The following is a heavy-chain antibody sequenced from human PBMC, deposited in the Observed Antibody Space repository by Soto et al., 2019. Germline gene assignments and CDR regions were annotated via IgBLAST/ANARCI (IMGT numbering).Heavy chain of an antibody. CDR1: GGSISSYY. CDR3: ARSPRRIAVAGTRVWFDP. V-gene: IGHV4-59*01. D-gene: IGHD6-19*01. Sequence: SETLSRTCTVSGGSISSYYWSWIRQPPGKGLEWIGYIYYSGSTNYNPSLKSRVTISVDTSKNQFSPKLSSVTAADTAVYYCARSPRRIAVAGTRVWFDPWGQGTLVTVSS. J-gene: IGHJ5*02. CDR2: IYYSGST.